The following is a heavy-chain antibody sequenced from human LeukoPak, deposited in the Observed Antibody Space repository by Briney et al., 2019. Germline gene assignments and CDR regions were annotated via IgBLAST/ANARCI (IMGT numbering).Heavy chain of an antibody. CDR2: INHSGST. CDR3: ARLTTWDYGMDV. CDR1: GGSFSGYY. J-gene: IGHJ6*02. Sequence: SETLSLTCAVYGGSFSGYYWSWIRQPPGKGLEWIGEINHSGSTNYNPSLKSRVTISVDTSKNQFSLKLSSVTAADTAVYYCARLTTWDYGMDVWGQGTTVTVSS. D-gene: IGHD7-27*01. V-gene: IGHV4-34*01.